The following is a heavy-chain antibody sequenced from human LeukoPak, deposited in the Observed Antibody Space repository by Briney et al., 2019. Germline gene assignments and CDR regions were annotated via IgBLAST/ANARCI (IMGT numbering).Heavy chain of an antibody. J-gene: IGHJ6*03. D-gene: IGHD5-18*01. CDR2: IFYSGST. Sequence: SETLSLTCTVSSGSISTSNYYWGWVRQPPGKALEWIGNIFYSGSTYYSPSLKSRVTISLDTSKNQFSLKLSSVTAADTAVYYCARTRSTAMVKGRYYYYYMDVWGKGTTVTVSS. CDR3: ARTRSTAMVKGRYYYYYMDV. CDR1: SGSISTSNYY. V-gene: IGHV4-39*07.